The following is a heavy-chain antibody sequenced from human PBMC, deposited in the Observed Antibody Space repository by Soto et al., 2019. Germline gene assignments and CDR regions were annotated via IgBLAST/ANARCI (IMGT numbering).Heavy chain of an antibody. J-gene: IGHJ5*02. D-gene: IGHD3-22*01. V-gene: IGHV4-39*01. Sequence: PSETLSLTCTVSGGSISSSSYYWGWIRQPPGKGLEWIGSIYYSGSTYYNPSLKSRVTISVDTSKNQFSLKLSSVTAADTAVYYCARHPSDYHDSSSNWFDTWGQGTLVTVSS. CDR1: GGSISSSSYY. CDR2: IYYSGST. CDR3: ARHPSDYHDSSSNWFDT.